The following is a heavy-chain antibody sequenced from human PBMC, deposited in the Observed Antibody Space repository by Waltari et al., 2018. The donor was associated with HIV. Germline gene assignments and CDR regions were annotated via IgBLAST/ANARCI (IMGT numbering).Heavy chain of an antibody. V-gene: IGHV4-38-2*02. CDR3: ATIRAVAGSYYFDS. J-gene: IGHJ4*02. CDR2: IYHSGSS. D-gene: IGHD6-19*01. Sequence: QLQESGPGLGRPSETLSLTCSFSGYSISNGYYWGWLRQPPGKGLVWIGDIYHSGSSYYHPSLESRVTISVDTSKNQFSLKVSSMTAADTALYYCATIRAVAGSYYFDSWGQGILVTVSS. CDR1: GYSISNGYY.